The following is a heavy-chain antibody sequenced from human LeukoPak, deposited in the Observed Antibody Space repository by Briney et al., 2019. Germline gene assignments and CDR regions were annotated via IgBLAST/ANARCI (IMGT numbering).Heavy chain of an antibody. CDR1: GGTFSSYA. CDR2: IIPIFGTA. Sequence: GASVKVSCKASGGTFSSYAISWVRQAPGQGLEWMGGIIPIFGTANYAQKFQGRVTITADESTSTAYMELSSLRSEDTAVYYCARGHVGYMEYYYYGMDVWGQGTTVTVSS. J-gene: IGHJ6*02. D-gene: IGHD6-13*01. CDR3: ARGHVGYMEYYYYGMDV. V-gene: IGHV1-69*13.